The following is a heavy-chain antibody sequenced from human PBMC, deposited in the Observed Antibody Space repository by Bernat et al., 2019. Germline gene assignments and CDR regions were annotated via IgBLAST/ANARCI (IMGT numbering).Heavy chain of an antibody. V-gene: IGHV3-11*05. CDR1: GFTFSDYY. J-gene: IGHJ6*03. CDR3: ARGTSTSALYMDV. CDR2: ISSSSSYT. Sequence: QVQLVESGGGLVKPGGSLRLSCAASGFTFSDYYMSWIRQAPGKGLEWVSYISSSSSYTNYADSVKGRFTISRDNAKNLLYLQMNRLRAGDMAVYYCARGTSTSALYMDVWGKETTVTVSS.